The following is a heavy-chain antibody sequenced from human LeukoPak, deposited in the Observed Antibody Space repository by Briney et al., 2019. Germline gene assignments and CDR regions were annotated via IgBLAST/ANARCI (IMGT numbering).Heavy chain of an antibody. V-gene: IGHV4-34*01. CDR2: INHSGST. J-gene: IGHJ4*02. Sequence: SETLSLTCAVYGGSFSGYYWSWIRQPPGKGLEWIGEINHSGSTNYNPSLKSRVTISVDMSKNQFSLKLSSVTAADTAVYYCARTNSVQYSSSWYRKQYYFDYWGQGTLVTVSS. D-gene: IGHD6-13*01. CDR3: ARTNSVQYSSSWYRKQYYFDY. CDR1: GGSFSGYY.